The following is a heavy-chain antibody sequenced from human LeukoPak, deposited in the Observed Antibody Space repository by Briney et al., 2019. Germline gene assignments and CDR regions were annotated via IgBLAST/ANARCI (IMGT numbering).Heavy chain of an antibody. CDR1: GFTFSSYG. CDR2: ISGSGGST. J-gene: IGHJ4*02. D-gene: IGHD5-18*01. CDR3: AKASNYRGIQLWEFDY. Sequence: PGGSLRLSCAASGFTFSSYGMHWVRQAPGKGLEWVSAISGSGGSTYYADSVKGRFTISRDNSKNTLYLQMNSLRAEDTAVYYCAKASNYRGIQLWEFDYWGQGTLVTVSS. V-gene: IGHV3-23*01.